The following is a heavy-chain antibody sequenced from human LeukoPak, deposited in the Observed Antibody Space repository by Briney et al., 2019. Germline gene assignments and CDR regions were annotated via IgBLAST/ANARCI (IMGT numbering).Heavy chain of an antibody. Sequence: ASVTVSCKASGYTFTSYDSNWVRQATGQGLEWMGWMNPNSGNTGYAQKFQGRFTMTSNTSISTAYMELSSLKSEDTAVYYCARQYDSSGTLDYWGQGTLVTVSS. V-gene: IGHV1-8*01. J-gene: IGHJ4*02. CDR2: MNPNSGNT. CDR1: GYTFTSYD. D-gene: IGHD3-22*01. CDR3: ARQYDSSGTLDY.